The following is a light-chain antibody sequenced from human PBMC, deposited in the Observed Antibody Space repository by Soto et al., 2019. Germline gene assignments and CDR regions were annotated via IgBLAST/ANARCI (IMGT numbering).Light chain of an antibody. CDR1: QGLASW. V-gene: IGKV1-12*01. Sequence: DIQLTQSPSSVSASIGDRVIITCRASQGLASWLAWYQQKPGKAPKLLIDAASNLQSGVPSRFSGGGSGTVFSLTITSLQPEDFATYYCQQGYSTPWTFGQGTKVEIK. CDR2: AAS. CDR3: QQGYSTPWT. J-gene: IGKJ1*01.